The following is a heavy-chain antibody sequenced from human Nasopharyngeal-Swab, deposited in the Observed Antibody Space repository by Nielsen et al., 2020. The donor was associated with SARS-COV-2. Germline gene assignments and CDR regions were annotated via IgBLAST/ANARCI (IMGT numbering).Heavy chain of an antibody. Sequence: ASVKVSCKASGYTFTSYGISWVRQAPGQGLEWMGWISAYTGNTNYAQKLQGRVTMTTDTSTSTAYMELRSLRSDDTAVYYCARNLEMATILRGYYYYYMDVWGKGTTVTVSS. D-gene: IGHD5-24*01. J-gene: IGHJ6*03. CDR1: GYTFTSYG. V-gene: IGHV1-18*01. CDR2: ISAYTGNT. CDR3: ARNLEMATILRGYYYYYMDV.